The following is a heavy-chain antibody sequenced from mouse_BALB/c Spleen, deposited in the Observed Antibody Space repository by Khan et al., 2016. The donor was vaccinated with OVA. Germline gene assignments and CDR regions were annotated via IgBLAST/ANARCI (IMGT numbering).Heavy chain of an antibody. J-gene: IGHJ3*01. CDR3: TGGGYGRPFAY. Sequence: QVQLQQSGAELVKPGASVKLSCKASGYTFTSYYMYWVKQRPGQGLEWIGEINPSNGGTNVNEKFKSKATLTVDKSSSTAYMEVSSLTSEDSAVYYCTGGGYGRPFAYGGQGTLVTVSA. D-gene: IGHD1-1*01. CDR1: GYTFTSYY. V-gene: IGHV1S81*02. CDR2: INPSNGGT.